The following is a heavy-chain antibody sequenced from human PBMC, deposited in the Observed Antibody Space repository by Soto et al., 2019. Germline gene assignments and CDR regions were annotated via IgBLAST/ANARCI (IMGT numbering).Heavy chain of an antibody. CDR3: ATSVTSGYCSGGSCYTSDY. V-gene: IGHV1-24*01. CDR2: FDPEDGET. Sequence: ASVKVSCKVSGYTLTELSMHWVRQAPGKGLEWMGGFDPEDGETIYAQKFQGRVTMTEDTSTDTAYMELSSLRSEDTAVYYCATSVTSGYCSGGSCYTSDYWGQGTLVTVSS. CDR1: GYTLTELS. D-gene: IGHD2-15*01. J-gene: IGHJ4*02.